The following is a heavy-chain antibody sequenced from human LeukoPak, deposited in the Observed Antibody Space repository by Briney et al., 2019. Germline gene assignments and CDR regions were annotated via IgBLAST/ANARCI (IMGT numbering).Heavy chain of an antibody. D-gene: IGHD3-22*01. CDR1: GGSISSYY. CDR3: AGVKYDSSGYYLDY. CDR2: IYYSGST. J-gene: IGHJ4*02. V-gene: IGHV4-59*01. Sequence: SETLSLTCTVSGGSISSYYWSWIRQPPGKGLEWIGYIYYSGSTTYNPSLKSRVTISVDTSKNQFSLKLSSVTAADTAVYYRAGVKYDSSGYYLDYWGQGTLVTVSS.